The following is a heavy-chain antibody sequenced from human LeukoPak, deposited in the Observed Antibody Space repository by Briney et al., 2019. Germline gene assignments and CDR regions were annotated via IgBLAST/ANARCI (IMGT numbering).Heavy chain of an antibody. D-gene: IGHD3-22*01. Sequence: SQTLSLTCAVSGGSISSGGYSWSWIRQPPGKGLEWIGYIYHSGSTYYNPSLKSRVTISVDRSKNQFSLKLSSMTAADTAVYYCARVVVVATYLDYWGQGTLVTVSS. J-gene: IGHJ4*02. CDR2: IYHSGST. V-gene: IGHV4-30-2*01. CDR3: ARVVVVATYLDY. CDR1: GGSISSGGYS.